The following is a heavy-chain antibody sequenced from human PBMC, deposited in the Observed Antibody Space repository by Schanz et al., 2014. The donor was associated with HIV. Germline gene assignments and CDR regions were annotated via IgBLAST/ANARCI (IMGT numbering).Heavy chain of an antibody. Sequence: QVQLVESGGGVVQPGGSLRLSCAASGFDFGVYGMHWVRQAPGKGPEWVAVIGHEGNDIHYVDSVAGRFSISRDNSKNTLYLQLGSLRTEDTAVYYCARQYDYWGRGTLVTVSS. J-gene: IGHJ4*02. CDR3: ARQYDY. CDR2: IGHEGNDI. V-gene: IGHV3-33*01. CDR1: GFDFGVYG.